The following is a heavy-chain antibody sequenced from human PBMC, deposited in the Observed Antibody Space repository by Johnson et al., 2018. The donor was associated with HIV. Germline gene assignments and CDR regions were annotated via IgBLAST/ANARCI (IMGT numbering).Heavy chain of an antibody. CDR1: GFTFSSFA. Sequence: MQLVESGGGVVQPGRSLRLSCAASGFTFSSFAMHWVRQAPGKGLQWVAVMSFDETNFYDSDSVNVKSRFTISRDNSKNTLYMQMDSLRLEDTALDYCAKDSSSRMGFPGFDIWGPGTMVTVSS. CDR3: AKDSSSRMGFPGFDI. J-gene: IGHJ3*02. V-gene: IGHV3-30-3*01. D-gene: IGHD2-2*01. CDR2: MSFDETNF.